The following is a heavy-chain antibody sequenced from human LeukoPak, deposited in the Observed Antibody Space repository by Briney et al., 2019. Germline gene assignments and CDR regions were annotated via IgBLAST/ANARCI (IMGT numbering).Heavy chain of an antibody. CDR2: IYYSGST. CDR3: ARRSGSYRNFDY. D-gene: IGHD1-26*01. V-gene: IGHV4-59*01. CDR1: GGSISSYY. Sequence: SETLSLTCTVSGGSISSYYWSWIRQPPGKGLEWIGYIYYSGSTNYNPSLKSRVTISVDTSKNQFSLKLSSVTAAGTAVYYCARRSGSYRNFDYWGQGTLVTVPS. J-gene: IGHJ4*02.